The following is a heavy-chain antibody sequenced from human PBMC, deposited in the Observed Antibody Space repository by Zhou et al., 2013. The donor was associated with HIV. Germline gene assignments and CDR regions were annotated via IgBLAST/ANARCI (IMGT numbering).Heavy chain of an antibody. CDR3: ARGGRRYEEYNATIGGGFDS. CDR2: INPYSGGT. D-gene: IGHD3-16*01. J-gene: IGHJ4*02. V-gene: IGHV1-2*02. Sequence: QGQLVQSGAEVKKPGASVKVSCKASGYTFTGYYMHWVRQAPGQGPEWMGWINPYSGGTSYAQKFQGRVTMTTDTSISTAYMDVKRLTSDDTAVYYCARGGRRYEEYNATIGGGFDSWGQGTLVTVS. CDR1: GYTFTGYY.